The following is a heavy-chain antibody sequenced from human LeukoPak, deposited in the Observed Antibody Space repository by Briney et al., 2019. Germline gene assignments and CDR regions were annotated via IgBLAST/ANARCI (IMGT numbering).Heavy chain of an antibody. D-gene: IGHD3-9*01. J-gene: IGHJ4*02. CDR1: GGSISSSSYY. V-gene: IGHV4-39*01. CDR2: IYYSGST. CDR3: TSIDILTGYYHLDY. Sequence: SETLSLTCTVSGGSISSSSYYWGWIRQPPGKGLEWIGSIYYSGSTYYDPSLKSRVTISVDTSKNQFSLKLSSVTAADTAVYYCTSIDILTGYYHLDYWGQGTLVTVSS.